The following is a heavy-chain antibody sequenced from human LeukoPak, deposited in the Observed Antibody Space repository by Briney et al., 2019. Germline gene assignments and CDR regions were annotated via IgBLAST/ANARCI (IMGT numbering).Heavy chain of an antibody. Sequence: GGSLRLSCAASGFTFSSYAMSWVRQAPGKGLEWVSAISGSGGSTYYVDSVKGRFTISRDNSKNTLYLQMNSLRAEDTAVYYCAKDLRFGTTVTTRGQGTLVTVSS. CDR1: GFTFSSYA. J-gene: IGHJ4*02. CDR2: ISGSGGST. V-gene: IGHV3-23*01. CDR3: AKDLRFGTTVTT. D-gene: IGHD4-17*01.